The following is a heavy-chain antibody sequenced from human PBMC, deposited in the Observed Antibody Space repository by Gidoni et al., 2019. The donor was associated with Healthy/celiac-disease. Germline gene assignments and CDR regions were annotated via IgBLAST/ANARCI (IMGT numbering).Heavy chain of an antibody. CDR1: VFRFTTYT. CDR2: ISATGNTV. V-gene: IGHV3-48*02. Sequence: EVQLVESGGGSVQPGESLRLSCSASVFRFTTYTMNWVRQAPGRGLEWVSHISATGNTVAYADSVKGRFTISRDNDKNSVFLQMNNLRDEDSAVYFCTRGPVTRIPRFDFWGQGTLATVSS. CDR3: TRGPVTRIPRFDF. D-gene: IGHD4-17*01. J-gene: IGHJ4*02.